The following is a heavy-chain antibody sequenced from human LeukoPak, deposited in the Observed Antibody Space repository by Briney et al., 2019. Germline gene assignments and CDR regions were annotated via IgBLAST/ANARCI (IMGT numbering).Heavy chain of an antibody. D-gene: IGHD4-17*01. J-gene: IGHJ4*02. CDR3: AKTYGHFDD. Sequence: NPGGSLRHSCAASGFTFTSYTMNWVRQAPGKGLEWVSSITSSSSYIYYADSVKGRFTISRDNAKNSLYLQMTSLRVEDTAVYYCAKTYGHFDDWGQGTLVTVSS. V-gene: IGHV3-21*01. CDR1: GFTFTSYT. CDR2: ITSSSSYI.